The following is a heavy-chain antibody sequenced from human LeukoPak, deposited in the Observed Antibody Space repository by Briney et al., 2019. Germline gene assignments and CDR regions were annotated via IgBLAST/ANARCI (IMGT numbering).Heavy chain of an antibody. Sequence: GGSLRLSCAAAGFTFSSYAMHWVRQAPGKGMGWVAVISYDGSNKYYADSVKGRFTTSRDNSKNTLYLQMNSLRAEDTAVYYCERGVPYDSWSGPHYSDYWGQGTLVTVSS. V-gene: IGHV3-30-3*01. J-gene: IGHJ4*02. D-gene: IGHD3-3*01. CDR1: GFTFSSYA. CDR3: ERGVPYDSWSGPHYSDY. CDR2: ISYDGSNK.